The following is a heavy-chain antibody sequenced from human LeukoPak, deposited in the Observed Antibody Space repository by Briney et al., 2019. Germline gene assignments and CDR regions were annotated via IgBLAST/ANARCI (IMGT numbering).Heavy chain of an antibody. V-gene: IGHV4-4*02. D-gene: IGHD4-17*01. CDR1: GGSISSSNW. CDR2: IYHSGST. J-gene: IGHJ4*02. Sequence: SGTLSLTCAVSGGSISSSNWWSWVRQPPGKGLESIGEIYHSGSTNYNPSLKSRVTISVDTSKNQFSLKLSSVTAADTAVYYCARGMTTVTRNGYYFDYWGQGTLVTVSS. CDR3: ARGMTTVTRNGYYFDY.